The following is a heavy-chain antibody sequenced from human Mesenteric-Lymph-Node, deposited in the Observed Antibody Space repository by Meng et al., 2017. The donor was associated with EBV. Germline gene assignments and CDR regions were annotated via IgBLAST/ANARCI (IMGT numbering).Heavy chain of an antibody. CDR3: ATLGSFASSIDP. CDR1: GASFSDYY. CDR2: VNHVGAT. Sequence: VTHQAGAPGLFTPSGTPSLTFAVYGASFSDYYWTWSRQPPGKGLEWIGEVNHVGATIYNPSLESRVTISIDTSKNQFSLKVTSVTAADTAVYFCATLGSFASSIDPWGQGTLVTVSS. J-gene: IGHJ5*02. D-gene: IGHD3-16*01. V-gene: IGHV4-34*02.